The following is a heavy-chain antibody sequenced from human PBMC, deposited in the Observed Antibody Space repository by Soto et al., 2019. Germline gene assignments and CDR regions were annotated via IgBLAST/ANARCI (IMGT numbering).Heavy chain of an antibody. V-gene: IGHV3-33*01. D-gene: IGHD3-16*01. Sequence: QVQLVESGGGVVQPGRSLRLSCAASGFTFSSYGMHWVSQAPGKGLEWVAVIWYDGSNKYYADSVKGRFTISRDNSKNTLYLQMNSLRAEDTAVYYCARALRDSLYYYYMDVWGKGTTVTVSS. CDR3: ARALRDSLYYYYMDV. J-gene: IGHJ6*03. CDR1: GFTFSSYG. CDR2: IWYDGSNK.